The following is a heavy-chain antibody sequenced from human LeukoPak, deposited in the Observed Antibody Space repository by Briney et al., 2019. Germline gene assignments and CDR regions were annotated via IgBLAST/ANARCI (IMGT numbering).Heavy chain of an antibody. J-gene: IGHJ5*02. D-gene: IGHD3-3*01. CDR3: ARDGGYYDFWSKATFDP. CDR2: ISAYNGNT. Sequence: ASVKVSCKAFGYTFTSYGISWVRQAPGQGLEWMGWISAYNGNTNYAQKFQGRVTMTTDTSTSTAYMELRSLRSEDTAVYYCARDGGYYDFWSKATFDPWGQGTLVTVSS. V-gene: IGHV1-18*01. CDR1: GYTFTSYG.